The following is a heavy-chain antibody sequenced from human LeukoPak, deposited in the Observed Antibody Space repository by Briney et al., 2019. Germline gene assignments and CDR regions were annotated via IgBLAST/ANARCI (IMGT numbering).Heavy chain of an antibody. CDR3: ARVFDSSGYWFSRH. CDR1: GFTFSSYS. V-gene: IGHV3-21*01. CDR2: ISSSSSYI. J-gene: IGHJ4*02. D-gene: IGHD3-22*01. Sequence: PGGSLRLSCAASGFTFSSYSMNWVRQAPGKGLEWVSSISSSSSYIYYADSVKGRFTNSRDNAKNSLYLQMNSLRAEDTAVYYCARVFDSSGYWFSRHWGQGTLVTVSS.